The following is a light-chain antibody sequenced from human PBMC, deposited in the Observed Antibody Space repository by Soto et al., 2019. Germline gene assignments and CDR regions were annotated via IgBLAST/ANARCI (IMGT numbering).Light chain of an antibody. CDR3: QTWGTGILV. J-gene: IGLJ3*02. Sequence: QPVLTQSPSASASLGASVKLTCTLSSGHSSYAIAWHQQQPEKGPRYWMKLNSDGSHSKGDGIPGRFSGSSSGAERYLTLSSLQSEDEADYYCQTWGTGILVFGGGTKLTVL. CDR1: SGHSSYA. CDR2: LNSDGSH. V-gene: IGLV4-69*01.